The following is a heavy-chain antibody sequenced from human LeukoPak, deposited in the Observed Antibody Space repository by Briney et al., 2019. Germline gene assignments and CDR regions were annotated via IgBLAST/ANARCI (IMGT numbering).Heavy chain of an antibody. CDR2: ISGSGGST. J-gene: IGHJ2*01. Sequence: GGSLRLSCAASGFTFSSYAMSWVRQAPGKGLEWASAISGSGGSTYYADSVKGRFTISRDNSKNTLYLQKNSLRAEDTAVYYCAKDMPPGSRYFDLWGRGTLVTVSS. D-gene: IGHD2-2*01. V-gene: IGHV3-23*01. CDR3: AKDMPPGSRYFDL. CDR1: GFTFSSYA.